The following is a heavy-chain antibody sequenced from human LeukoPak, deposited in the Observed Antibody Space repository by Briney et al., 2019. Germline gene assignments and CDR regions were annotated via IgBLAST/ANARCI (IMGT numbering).Heavy chain of an antibody. CDR2: INSDGSST. CDR3: ARDGEQWELTDAFDI. CDR1: GFTFSSYW. Sequence: GGSLRLSCAASGFTFSSYWMHWVRQAPGKGLVWVSRINSDGSSTSHADSVKGRFTISRDNAKNTLYLQMNSLRAEDTAVYYCARDGEQWELTDAFDIWGQGTMVTVSS. D-gene: IGHD1-26*01. V-gene: IGHV3-74*01. J-gene: IGHJ3*02.